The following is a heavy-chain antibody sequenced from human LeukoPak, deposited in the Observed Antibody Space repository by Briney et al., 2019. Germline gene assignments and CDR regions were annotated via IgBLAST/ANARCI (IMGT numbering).Heavy chain of an antibody. CDR1: GFLFSNFW. J-gene: IGHJ4*02. CDR2: IKHDGTEK. CDR3: VRSAKTFDY. V-gene: IGHV3-7*01. Sequence: GGSLRLSCAASGFLFSNFWMGWVRQAPGKGLEWVANIKHDGTEKYCVDSVKGRFTISRDNAKNSLYLQMNSLRAEDTAVYYCVRSAKTFDYWGQGTLVTVSS.